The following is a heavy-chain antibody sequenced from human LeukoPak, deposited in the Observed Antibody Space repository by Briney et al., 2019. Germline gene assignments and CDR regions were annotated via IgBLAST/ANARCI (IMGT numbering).Heavy chain of an antibody. CDR2: IYYSGST. J-gene: IGHJ4*02. CDR3: ARLRGGWYGDY. V-gene: IGHV4-39*01. Sequence: PSETLSLTCTVSGGSISSSSYYRGWIRQPPGKGLEWIGSIYYSGSTYYNPSLKSRVTISVDTSKNQFSLKLSSVTAADTAVYYCARLRGGWYGDYWGQGTLVTVSS. D-gene: IGHD6-19*01. CDR1: GGSISSSSYY.